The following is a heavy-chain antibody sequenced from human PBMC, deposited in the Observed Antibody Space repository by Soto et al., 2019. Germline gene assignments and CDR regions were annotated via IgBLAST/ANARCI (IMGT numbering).Heavy chain of an antibody. CDR1: GYTFTSYA. V-gene: IGHV1-3*01. CDR3: AGPGIVGASDYYYYGMDV. Sequence: ASVKVSCKASGYTFTSYAMHWVRQAPGQRLEWMGWINAGNGNTKYSQKFQGRVTITRDTSASTAYMELSSLRSEDTAVYYCAGPGIVGASDYYYYGMDVWGQGTTVTVS. J-gene: IGHJ6*02. CDR2: INAGNGNT. D-gene: IGHD1-26*01.